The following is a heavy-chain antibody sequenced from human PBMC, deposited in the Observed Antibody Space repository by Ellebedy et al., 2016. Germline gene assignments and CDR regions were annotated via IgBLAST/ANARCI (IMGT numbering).Heavy chain of an antibody. D-gene: IGHD3-10*01. CDR3: ARHQPSYGSGSYYTNYYGMDV. Sequence: SETLSLTCTVSGGSISRSTYYWGWIRQPPGKGLEWIGSIYFSGSTYYNPALKSRVTISLDTSKTQCSLRLSSVTAADTAVYYCARHQPSYGSGSYYTNYYGMDVWGQGTTVTVSS. CDR2: IYFSGST. CDR1: GGSISRSTYY. J-gene: IGHJ6*02. V-gene: IGHV4-39*01.